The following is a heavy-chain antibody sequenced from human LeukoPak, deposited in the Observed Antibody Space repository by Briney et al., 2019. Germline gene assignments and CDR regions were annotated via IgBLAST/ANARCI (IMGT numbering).Heavy chain of an antibody. CDR3: AITPYGYINIPAH. CDR1: GGSISSYY. Sequence: SETLSLTCTASGGSISSYYWSWIRQPAGKGLEWIGRIYTSGSTNYNPSLKSRVTMPVDTSKNQFSLKLSSVTAADTAVYYCAITPYGYINIPAHWGQGTLVTVSS. J-gene: IGHJ4*02. D-gene: IGHD5-18*01. V-gene: IGHV4-4*07. CDR2: IYTSGST.